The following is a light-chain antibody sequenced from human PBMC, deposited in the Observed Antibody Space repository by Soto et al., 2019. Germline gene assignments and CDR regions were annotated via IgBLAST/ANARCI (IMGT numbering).Light chain of an antibody. J-gene: IGKJ1*01. V-gene: IGKV1-6*01. Sequence: AIQMTQSPSSLSASVGDRVTITCRASQGVGDDLAWYQQRPGRAPKVLIYAVSTLQYGVPSRFSGSASGTDFTLTISSLQPEDSATYYCLQDHDYPRTFGQGTRVEIK. CDR2: AVS. CDR1: QGVGDD. CDR3: LQDHDYPRT.